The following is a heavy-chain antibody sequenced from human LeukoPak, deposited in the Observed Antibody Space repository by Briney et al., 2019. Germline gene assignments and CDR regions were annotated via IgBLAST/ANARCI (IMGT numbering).Heavy chain of an antibody. CDR2: INCNNGDT. Sequence: GASVKVSCKTSGYTFTGYYMHWMRQAPGQGLEWMGWINCNNGDTIYAQKFEGRVIVTRDTSISTAYMELRRLTYDDTAVYYCARNGEIWGQGTLVTVSS. V-gene: IGHV1-2*02. CDR1: GYTFTGYY. CDR3: ARNGEI. D-gene: IGHD3-10*01. J-gene: IGHJ4*02.